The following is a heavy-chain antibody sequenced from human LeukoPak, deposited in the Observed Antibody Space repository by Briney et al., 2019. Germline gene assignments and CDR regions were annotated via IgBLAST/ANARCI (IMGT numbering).Heavy chain of an antibody. Sequence: ASVKVSCKASGYTFTSYGISWVRQAPGQGLEWMGWISAYNGNTNYAQKLQGRVTMTTDTSTSTAYMELRSLRSDDTAVYYCARDPLVGATDEYCQHWGQGTLVTVSS. D-gene: IGHD1-26*01. CDR2: ISAYNGNT. J-gene: IGHJ1*01. CDR3: ARDPLVGATDEYCQH. CDR1: GYTFTSYG. V-gene: IGHV1-18*01.